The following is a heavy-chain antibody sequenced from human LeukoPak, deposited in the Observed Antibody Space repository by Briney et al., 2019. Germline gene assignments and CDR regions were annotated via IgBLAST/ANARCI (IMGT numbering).Heavy chain of an antibody. V-gene: IGHV1-18*01. CDR2: ISAYNGNT. CDR1: GYTFSSYG. D-gene: IGHD6-13*01. J-gene: IGHJ4*02. Sequence: ASVKVSCKASGYTFSSYGISWVRQAPGQGLEWMGWISAYNGNTNYAQKLQGRVTLTTDTSTSTAYMELRSLRPDDTAVYFCARDAIASAGKAPLYWGQGTLVTVSS. CDR3: ARDAIASAGKAPLY.